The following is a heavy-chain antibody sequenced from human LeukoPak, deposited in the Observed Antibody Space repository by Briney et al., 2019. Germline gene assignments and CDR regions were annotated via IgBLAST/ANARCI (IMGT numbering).Heavy chain of an antibody. V-gene: IGHV1-2*02. CDR2: INPDSGFT. CDR1: GYRFTDDY. Sequence: ASVKVSCKTSGYRFTDDYMHWVRQAPGQGLEWMGWINPDSGFTNYAPKFQGRVIMTRDTSISTAYMEDRRLRYDDTAMYYCAPTSEAYTSNWSVWGQGTLVTVSP. CDR3: APTSEAYTSNWSV. J-gene: IGHJ4*02. D-gene: IGHD3-16*01.